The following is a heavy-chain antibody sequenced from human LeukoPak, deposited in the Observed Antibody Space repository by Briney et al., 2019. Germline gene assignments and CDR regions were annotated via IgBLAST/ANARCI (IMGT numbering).Heavy chain of an antibody. Sequence: GASVKVSCKASGYTFTSYGISWVRQAPGQGLEWMGWISAYNGNTNYAQKLQGRVTMTTDTSTSTAYTELRSLRSDDTAVYYCARVHLEWLLSTRDYYYYGMDVWGQGTTVTVSS. CDR1: GYTFTSYG. J-gene: IGHJ6*02. V-gene: IGHV1-18*01. D-gene: IGHD3-3*01. CDR2: ISAYNGNT. CDR3: ARVHLEWLLSTRDYYYYGMDV.